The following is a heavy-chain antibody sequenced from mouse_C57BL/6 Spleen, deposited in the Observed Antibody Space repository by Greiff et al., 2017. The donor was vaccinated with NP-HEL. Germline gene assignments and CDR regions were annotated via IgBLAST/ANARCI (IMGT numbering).Heavy chain of an antibody. Sequence: VQLKQSGAELVRPGASVKLSCTASGFNIKDDYMHWVKQRPEQGLEWIGWIDPENGDTEYASKFQGKATITADTSSNTAYLQLSSLTAEDTAVYYCTKGLRDFDVWGTGTTVTVAS. J-gene: IGHJ1*03. CDR3: TKGLRDFDV. CDR2: IDPENGDT. CDR1: GFNIKDDY. V-gene: IGHV14-4*01. D-gene: IGHD1-1*01.